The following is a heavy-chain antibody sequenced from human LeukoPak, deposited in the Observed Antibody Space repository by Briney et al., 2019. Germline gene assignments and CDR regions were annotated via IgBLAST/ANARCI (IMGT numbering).Heavy chain of an antibody. CDR1: GGSFSGYY. Sequence: PSETLSLTCAVYGGSFSGYYWSWLRQPPGKGLEWIGEINHSGSTNYNPSLKSRVTISVDTSKNQFSLKLSSVTAADTAVYYCARVRVGDYVYYYYYMDVWGKGTTVTVSS. CDR3: ARVRVGDYVYYYYYMDV. CDR2: INHSGST. V-gene: IGHV4-34*01. J-gene: IGHJ6*03. D-gene: IGHD4-17*01.